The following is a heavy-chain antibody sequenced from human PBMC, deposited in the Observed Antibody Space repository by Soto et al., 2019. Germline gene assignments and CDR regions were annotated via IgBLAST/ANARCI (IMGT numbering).Heavy chain of an antibody. D-gene: IGHD3-10*01. CDR2: IRAYNGNT. Sequence: QVQLVQSGAEVKKPGASVKVSCKTSGYTFTSYALSWVRQAPGQGLEWMGWIRAYNGNTNYAQKLQGRVTMTTDTSKNHAYMELMSLRTDVTAVYYCARVRGGTASRENDYWGQGTLFTVSS. V-gene: IGHV1-18*01. CDR1: GYTFTSYA. J-gene: IGHJ4*02. CDR3: ARVRGGTASRENDY.